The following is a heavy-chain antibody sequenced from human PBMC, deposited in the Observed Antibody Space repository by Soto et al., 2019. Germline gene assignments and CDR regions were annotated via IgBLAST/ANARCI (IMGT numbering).Heavy chain of an antibody. CDR2: INQDGSEK. CDR1: GFTFKSYW. D-gene: IGHD2-21*01. J-gene: IGHJ3*02. V-gene: IGHV3-7*03. Sequence: EAELVESGGGLVQPGGSLRLFCAASGFTFKSYWMSWLRQAPGKGLEWVANINQDGSEKYYEDSVKGRFSISRDNAKNTVYLEMITLRAEDTAVYYCATSGHCGGLRCSSFDMWGQGTVVTVSS. CDR3: ATSGHCGGLRCSSFDM.